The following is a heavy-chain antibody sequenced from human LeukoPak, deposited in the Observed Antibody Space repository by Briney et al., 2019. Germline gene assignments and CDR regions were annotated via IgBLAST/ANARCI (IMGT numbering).Heavy chain of an antibody. CDR2: IRNYGGST. CDR1: GFTFSSYD. CDR3: ANPAPGVVYLY. Sequence: GGSLRLSCAASGFTFSSYDMSWVRQAPGKGLEWVSGIRNYGGSTYYADSVKGRFTISRDNSKNTLYPQMNSLIAEDTAVYYCANPAPGVVYLYWGQGTLVTVSS. D-gene: IGHD2-8*02. V-gene: IGHV3-23*01. J-gene: IGHJ4*02.